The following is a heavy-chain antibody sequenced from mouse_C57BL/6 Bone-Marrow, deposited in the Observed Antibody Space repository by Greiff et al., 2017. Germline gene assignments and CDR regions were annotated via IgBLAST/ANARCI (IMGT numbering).Heavy chain of an antibody. CDR2: ISSGGDYI. D-gene: IGHD2-3*01. V-gene: IGHV5-9-1*02. J-gene: IGHJ2*01. CDR1: GFTFSSYA. Sequence: EVQRVESGEGLVKPGGSLKLSCAASGFTFSSYAMSWVRQTPEKRLEWVAYISSGGDYIYYADTVKGRFTISRDNARNTLYLQMSSLKSEDTAMYYCTRDWFYDGYYFDYWGQGTTLTVSS. CDR3: TRDWFYDGYYFDY.